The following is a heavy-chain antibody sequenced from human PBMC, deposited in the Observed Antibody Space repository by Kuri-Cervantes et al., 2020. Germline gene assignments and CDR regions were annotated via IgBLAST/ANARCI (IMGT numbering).Heavy chain of an antibody. CDR3: ARVSIAVAGVIDY. Sequence: GSLRLSCAVSGGSISSSNWRSWVRRPPGKGLEWIGEIYHSGSTYYNPSLKSRVTISVDTSKNQFSLKLSSVTATDTAVYYCARVSIAVAGVIDYWGQGTLVTVSS. D-gene: IGHD6-19*01. CDR1: GGSISSSNW. J-gene: IGHJ4*02. V-gene: IGHV4-4*02. CDR2: IYHSGST.